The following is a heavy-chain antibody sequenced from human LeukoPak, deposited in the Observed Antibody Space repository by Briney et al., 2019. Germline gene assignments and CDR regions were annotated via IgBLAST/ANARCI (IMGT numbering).Heavy chain of an antibody. D-gene: IGHD6-19*01. J-gene: IGHJ4*02. V-gene: IGHV4-59*01. CDR1: GGSISSYF. Sequence: SETLSLTCTVSGGSISSYFWTWIRQPPGKGLEWIGYIYHTGNTNYSPSLRGRVTMSIDTSRNQFSLKLNSVTATDTAVYYCARDSAVAGSFDYWGQGTLVTVSS. CDR3: ARDSAVAGSFDY. CDR2: IYHTGNT.